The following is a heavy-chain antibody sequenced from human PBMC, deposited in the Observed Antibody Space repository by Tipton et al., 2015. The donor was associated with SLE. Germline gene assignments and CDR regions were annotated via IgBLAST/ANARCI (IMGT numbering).Heavy chain of an antibody. Sequence: SLRLSCAASGFIFSTYSMVWVRQAPGKGLEWVSSLRSTTSYIFYADSVKGRFTVSKDNARNLLFLQMNCLSAEDTATYFCAKIYSRSYGCFVSWGQGTLVTVSS. CDR2: LRSTTSYI. J-gene: IGHJ5*01. CDR3: AKIYSRSYGCFVS. D-gene: IGHD2-15*01. CDR1: GFIFSTYS. V-gene: IGHV3-21*04.